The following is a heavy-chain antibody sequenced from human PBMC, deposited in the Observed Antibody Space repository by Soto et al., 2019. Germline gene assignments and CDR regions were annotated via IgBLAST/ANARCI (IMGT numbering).Heavy chain of an antibody. CDR1: GFTFSSYA. Sequence: EVQLLESGGGLVQPGGSLRLSCAASGFTFSSYAMSWVRQAPGKGLEWVSAISGSGGSTYYADSVKGRFTISRDNSKNTLYLQMTSLRAEDTAVYYCAKRGLRAPIEDVWGKGTTVTVSS. J-gene: IGHJ6*04. CDR2: ISGSGGST. CDR3: AKRGLRAPIEDV. V-gene: IGHV3-23*01. D-gene: IGHD3-22*01.